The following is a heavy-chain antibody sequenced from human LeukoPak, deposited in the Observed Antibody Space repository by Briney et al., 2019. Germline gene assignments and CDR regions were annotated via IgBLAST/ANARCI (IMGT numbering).Heavy chain of an antibody. CDR2: IIPIFGTA. CDR1: GGTFSSYA. V-gene: IGHV1-69*05. CDR3: ASSYIGYYDSSGYPGGYFQH. J-gene: IGHJ1*01. Sequence: GASVKVSCKASGGTFSSYAISWVRQAPGQGLEWMGGIIPIFGTANYAQKLQGRVTMTTDTSTSTAYMELRSLRSDDTAVYYCASSYIGYYDSSGYPGGYFQHWGQGTLVTVSS. D-gene: IGHD3-22*01.